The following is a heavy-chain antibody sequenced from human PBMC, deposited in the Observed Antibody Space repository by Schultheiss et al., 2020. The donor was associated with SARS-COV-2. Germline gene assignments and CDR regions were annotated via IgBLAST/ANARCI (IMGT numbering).Heavy chain of an antibody. J-gene: IGHJ5*02. CDR3: AARYCSSTSCAYNWFDP. D-gene: IGHD2-2*01. V-gene: IGHV4-61*01. CDR2: IYYSGST. Sequence: SETLSLTCTVSGGSVSSGSYYWSWIRQPPGKGLEWIGYIYYSGSTNYNPSLKSRVTISVDTSKNQFSLKLSSVTAADTAVYYCAARYCSSTSCAYNWFDPWGQGTLVTVSS. CDR1: GGSVSSGSYY.